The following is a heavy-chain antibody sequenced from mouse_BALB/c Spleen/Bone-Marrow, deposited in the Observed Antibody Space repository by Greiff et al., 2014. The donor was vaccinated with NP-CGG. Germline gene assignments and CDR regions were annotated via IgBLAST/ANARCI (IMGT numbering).Heavy chain of an antibody. CDR3: ARSYRFWYFDV. Sequence: QVTLKESGSVLVRPGTSVNLSCKASGFTFTSSWMHWAKQRPGQGLEWIGDIHPNSGNTYYNEKFKGKATLTVDSSSSTAYVDLSSLTSEDSAAYFCARSYRFWYFDVWGAGTTVTVSS. D-gene: IGHD2-14*01. CDR2: IHPNSGNT. CDR1: GFTFTSSW. V-gene: IGHV1S130*01. J-gene: IGHJ1*01.